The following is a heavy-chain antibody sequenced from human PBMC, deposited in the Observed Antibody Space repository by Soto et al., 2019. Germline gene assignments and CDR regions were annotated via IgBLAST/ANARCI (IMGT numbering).Heavy chain of an antibody. CDR2: IKRDGSEI. D-gene: IGHD2-15*01. Sequence: GGSLRLSCAASGFTFSGYWMSWVRQAPGKGLEWVANIKRDGSEIYHADSVKGRFTISRDNAKDSLYLQMNSLRAEDTAVYYCARAPYCTGSSCSSRVPDSWGRGNLVTVSS. CDR3: ARAPYCTGSSCSSRVPDS. CDR1: GFTFSGYW. V-gene: IGHV3-7*03. J-gene: IGHJ4*02.